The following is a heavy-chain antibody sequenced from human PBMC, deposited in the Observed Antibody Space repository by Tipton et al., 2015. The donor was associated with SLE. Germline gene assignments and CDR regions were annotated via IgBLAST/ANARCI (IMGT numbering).Heavy chain of an antibody. V-gene: IGHV4-59*01. CDR3: ARDTDYYYMDV. CDR1: GGSISSYY. Sequence: TLSLTCTVSGGSISSYYWSWIRQSPGKGLECIGYIYYSGSTNYNPSLKSRVTISVDTSKNQFSLKLSSVTAADTAVYYRARDTDYYYMDVWGKGTTVTVSS. CDR2: IYYSGST. J-gene: IGHJ6*03.